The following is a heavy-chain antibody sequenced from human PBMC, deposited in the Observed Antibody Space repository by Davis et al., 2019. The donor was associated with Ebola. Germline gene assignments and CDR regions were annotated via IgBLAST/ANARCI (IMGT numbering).Heavy chain of an antibody. CDR1: GFTFSSYA. J-gene: IGHJ4*02. CDR2: IRKDGVQK. D-gene: IGHD6-25*01. CDR3: ARVVSGY. Sequence: GESLKISCAASGFTFSSYAMSWVRQAPGKGLEWVATIRKDGVQKFYVDSVKGRFIISRDNARNSLYLQMNSLKTEDTAVYYCARVVSGYWGQGTLVSVSS. V-gene: IGHV3-7*03.